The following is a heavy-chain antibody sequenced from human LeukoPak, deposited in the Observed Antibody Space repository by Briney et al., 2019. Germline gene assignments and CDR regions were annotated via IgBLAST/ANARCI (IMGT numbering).Heavy chain of an antibody. CDR1: GDSFSGYY. J-gene: IGHJ5*02. CDR3: ARVRRYLGGIVVVPASPGWFDP. D-gene: IGHD2-2*01. Sequence: KPSETLSLTCAVYGDSFSGYYWSWIRQPPGKELEWIGEINHGGSTNYNPSLKSRVTISVDTSKNQFSLKLSSVTAADTAVYYCARVRRYLGGIVVVPASPGWFDPWGQGTLVTVSS. V-gene: IGHV4-34*01. CDR2: INHGGST.